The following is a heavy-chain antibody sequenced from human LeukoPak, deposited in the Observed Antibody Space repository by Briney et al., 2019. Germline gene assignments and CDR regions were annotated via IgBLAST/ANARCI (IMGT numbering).Heavy chain of an antibody. D-gene: IGHD2-8*01. CDR1: GLIVSTNY. CDR2: ISSGGST. Sequence: HAGGSLRLSCAASGLIVSTNYMTWVRQAPGRGLEWVSVISSGGSTYYADSVKGRFNVSRDNSKNTLYLQMNSLRAEDTAVYYCAREGCTDGSCYVDSWGQGTLVAVSS. CDR3: AREGCTDGSCYVDS. J-gene: IGHJ4*02. V-gene: IGHV3-66*01.